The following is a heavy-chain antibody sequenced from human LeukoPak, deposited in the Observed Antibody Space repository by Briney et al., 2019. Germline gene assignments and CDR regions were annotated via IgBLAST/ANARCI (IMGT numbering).Heavy chain of an antibody. CDR3: AKVAVACMECGNWFDP. D-gene: IGHD3-3*01. Sequence: GGSLRLSCAASGFTFSNYWMSWVRQAPGKGLEWVANIKDDGSGKYYVDSLKGRFTISRDNAKNSLYLQMNSLRAEDTAVYYCAKVAVACMECGNWFDPWGQGTLVTVSS. V-gene: IGHV3-7*01. J-gene: IGHJ5*02. CDR1: GFTFSNYW. CDR2: IKDDGSGK.